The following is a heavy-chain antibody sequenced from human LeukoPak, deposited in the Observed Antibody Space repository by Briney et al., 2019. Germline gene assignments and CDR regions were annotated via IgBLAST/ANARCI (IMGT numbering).Heavy chain of an antibody. Sequence: PSETLSLTCTASGGSMSSYYWSWIRQPPGKGLEWIGYIYYSGSTKYNPSLKSRVTISVDTSKNQFSLTLSSVTAADTAVYYCARGKYGDYVRVYYFDYWGQGTLVTVSS. V-gene: IGHV4-59*01. CDR3: ARGKYGDYVRVYYFDY. D-gene: IGHD4-17*01. CDR1: GGSMSSYY. CDR2: IYYSGST. J-gene: IGHJ4*02.